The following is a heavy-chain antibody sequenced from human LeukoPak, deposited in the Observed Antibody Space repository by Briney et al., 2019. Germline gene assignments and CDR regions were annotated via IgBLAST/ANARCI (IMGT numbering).Heavy chain of an antibody. CDR1: GLTFSNYW. J-gene: IGHJ4*02. CDR2: IKYDGSAT. D-gene: IGHD3-3*01. Sequence: GGSLRLSCAASGLTFSNYWMHWIRHVPGKGLVWVSHIKYDGSATNYADSVKGRFTISRDNAKNTLYSQMNSLRAEDTAVYYCVSGSLQSGYNFDYWGQGALVTVSS. CDR3: VSGSLQSGYNFDY. V-gene: IGHV3-74*01.